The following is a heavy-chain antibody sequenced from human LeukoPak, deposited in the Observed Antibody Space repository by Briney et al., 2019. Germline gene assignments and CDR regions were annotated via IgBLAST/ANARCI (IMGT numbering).Heavy chain of an antibody. Sequence: GGSLRLSCAASGFTFSSYSMNWVRQAQGKGLEWVSCISSSSSYIYYADSVKGRFTISRDNAKNSLYLQMNSLRAEDTAVYYCARDDQYYYDSSGYSDYWGQGTLVTVSS. CDR2: ISSSSSYI. D-gene: IGHD3-22*01. V-gene: IGHV3-21*01. J-gene: IGHJ4*02. CDR1: GFTFSSYS. CDR3: ARDDQYYYDSSGYSDY.